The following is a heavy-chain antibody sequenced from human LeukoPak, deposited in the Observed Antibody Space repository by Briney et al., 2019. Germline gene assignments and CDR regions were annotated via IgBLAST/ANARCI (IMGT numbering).Heavy chain of an antibody. V-gene: IGHV3-74*03. J-gene: IGHJ3*02. CDR3: ARGASRAFDI. CDR1: GFTFSNYW. CDR2: IDNAGSIT. Sequence: GGSLRLSCAASGFTFSNYWIHWVRQAPGKGLVWVSRIDNAGSITTYADSVKGRFTISRDNSRTTVYLQMSSLRVEDTAVYYCARGASRAFDIWGQGTMVTVSS.